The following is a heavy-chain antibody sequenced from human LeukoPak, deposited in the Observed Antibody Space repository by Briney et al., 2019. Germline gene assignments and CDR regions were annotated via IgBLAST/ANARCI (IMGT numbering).Heavy chain of an antibody. CDR1: GFTFSSYV. Sequence: GGSLRLSCAASGFTFSSYVMNWVRQAPGKGPEWVSAIGGSGDNTYYAGSVRGRFSISRDNSENTLYLQMDNLRAEDTAVYYCARLHYYDSTAYKYYFDYWGQGTLVTVSS. D-gene: IGHD3-22*01. V-gene: IGHV3-23*01. CDR3: ARLHYYDSTAYKYYFDY. J-gene: IGHJ4*02. CDR2: IGGSGDNT.